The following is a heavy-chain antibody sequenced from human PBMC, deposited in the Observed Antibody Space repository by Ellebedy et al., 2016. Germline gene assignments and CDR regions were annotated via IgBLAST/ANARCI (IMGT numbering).Heavy chain of an antibody. D-gene: IGHD1-1*01. J-gene: IGHJ4*02. CDR1: GFTFSSYW. V-gene: IGHV3-21*01. CDR2: ISSSSSYI. Sequence: GGSLRLXXAASGFTFSSYWMNWVRQAPGKGLEWVSSISSSSSYIYYADSVKGRFTISRDNAKNSLYLQMNSLRAEDTAVYYCASVSGGTTGTTGYWGQGTLVTVSS. CDR3: ASVSGGTTGTTGY.